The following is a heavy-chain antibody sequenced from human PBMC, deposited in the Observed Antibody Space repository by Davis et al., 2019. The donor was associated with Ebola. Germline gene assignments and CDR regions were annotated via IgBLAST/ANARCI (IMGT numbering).Heavy chain of an antibody. Sequence: ASVKVSCKASGYTFTSYGISWVRQAPGQGLEWMGWISAYNGNTNYAQKLQGRVTMTTDTSTSTAYMELRSLRSDDTAVYYCARGDIVTDQVEYFDYWGQGTLVTVSS. V-gene: IGHV1-18*01. J-gene: IGHJ4*02. CDR2: ISAYNGNT. CDR1: GYTFTSYG. CDR3: ARGDIVTDQVEYFDY. D-gene: IGHD5-12*01.